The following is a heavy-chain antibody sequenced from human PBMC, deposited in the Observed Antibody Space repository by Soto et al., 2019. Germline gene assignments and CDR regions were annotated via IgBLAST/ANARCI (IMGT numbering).Heavy chain of an antibody. D-gene: IGHD4-17*01. V-gene: IGHV3-9*01. J-gene: IGHJ4*02. CDR2: ISWNSETI. Sequence: GGSLRLSCAASGFTVDDYAMHWVRQAPGKGLEWVSGISWNSETIDYADSVKGRFTISRDNAKSSLFLQMNSLRPDDTALYFCAKDMKWGGMTTIHYFDSWGQGTLVTVSS. CDR1: GFTVDDYA. CDR3: AKDMKWGGMTTIHYFDS.